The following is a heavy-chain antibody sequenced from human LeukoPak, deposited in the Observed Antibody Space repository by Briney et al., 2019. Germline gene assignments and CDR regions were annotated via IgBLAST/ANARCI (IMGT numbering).Heavy chain of an antibody. CDR2: MNPNSGNT. CDR3: ARAEYYGSGSYFTESYYYMDV. Sequence: GASVEVSCKASGYTFTSHDINWVRQATGQGLEWMGWMNPNSGNTGYAQRFQGRVTITRNTSISTAYMELSSLRSDDTAVYFCARAEYYGSGSYFTESYYYMDVWGKGTTVTVSS. CDR1: GYTFTSHD. J-gene: IGHJ6*03. V-gene: IGHV1-8*01. D-gene: IGHD3-10*01.